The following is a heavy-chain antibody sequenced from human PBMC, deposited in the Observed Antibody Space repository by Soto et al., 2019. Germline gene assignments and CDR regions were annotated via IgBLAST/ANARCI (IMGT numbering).Heavy chain of an antibody. V-gene: IGHV3-48*01. J-gene: IGHJ4*02. Sequence: EVQLVESGGGLVQPGGSLRLSCAASGFTFSRYSMNWVRQAPGKGLEWVSYIGSGGTIIYYGDSVKGRFTISRDNAMNSLFLQRNSRRAEDTAIYYCARDRSPGSIRGVVRQTDFDFWGQGNLVTVSA. D-gene: IGHD3-10*01. CDR1: GFTFSRYS. CDR3: ARDRSPGSIRGVVRQTDFDF. CDR2: IGSGGTII.